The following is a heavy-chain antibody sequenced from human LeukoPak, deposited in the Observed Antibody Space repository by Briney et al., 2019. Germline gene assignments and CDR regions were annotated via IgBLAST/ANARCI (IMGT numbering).Heavy chain of an antibody. J-gene: IGHJ4*02. CDR3: ARGGSGSSPYFDY. V-gene: IGHV3-74*01. CDR1: GFTFSSDW. Sequence: GGSLRLSCAASGFTFSSDWMHWVRQAPGKGLVWVSRINSDGSSTTYADSVKGRFTISRDNAKNTLYLQMNSLRAEDTAVYYCARGGSGSSPYFDYWGQGTLVTVSS. D-gene: IGHD6-13*01. CDR2: INSDGSST.